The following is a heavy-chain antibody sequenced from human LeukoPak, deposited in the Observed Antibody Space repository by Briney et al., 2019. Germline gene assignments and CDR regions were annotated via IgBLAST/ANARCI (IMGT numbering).Heavy chain of an antibody. J-gene: IGHJ3*02. Sequence: PSETLSPTCTVSGGSISSGGYYWSWIRQHPGKGLEWIGYIYYSGSTYYNPSLKSRVTISVDTSKNQFSLKLSSVTAADTAVYYCASPFWAAAGNDAFDIWGQGTMATVSS. D-gene: IGHD6-13*01. V-gene: IGHV4-31*03. CDR3: ASPFWAAAGNDAFDI. CDR2: IYYSGST. CDR1: GGSISSGGYY.